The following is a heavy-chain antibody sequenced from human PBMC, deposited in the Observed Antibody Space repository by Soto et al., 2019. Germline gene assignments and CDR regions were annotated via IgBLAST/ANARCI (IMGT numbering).Heavy chain of an antibody. CDR1: GGNFRTLL. J-gene: IGHJ6*02. CDR3: VTGPSDLSLLSPDVHGYFFGMAV. D-gene: IGHD3-16*02. CDR2: IGPLFSKA. V-gene: IGHV1-69*01. Sequence: QVQLVQSGAEVKKPGSSVKVSCQTSGGNFRTLLSSWVRQAPVHWLEWMGGIGPLFSKADYAQKFQGRLTITADESTIAASMEWTSLTSDDTAVYFCVTGPSDLSLLSPDVHGYFFGMAVWGQGTTVIVS.